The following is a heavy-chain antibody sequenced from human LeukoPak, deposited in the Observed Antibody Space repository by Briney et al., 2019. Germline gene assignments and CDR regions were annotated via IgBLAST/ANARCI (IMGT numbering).Heavy chain of an antibody. V-gene: IGHV4-39*07. CDR1: GGSISSTSYY. CDR3: ARKTIWFGDRWFDP. D-gene: IGHD3-10*01. J-gene: IGHJ5*02. CDR2: INYSGSA. Sequence: SETLSLTCTVSGGSISSTSYYWGWIRQPPGKGLEWIGSINYSGSAYYNPSLKSRVTISVDTSKNQFSLNMSSVTAADTAVYYCARKTIWFGDRWFDPWGQGTLVTVSS.